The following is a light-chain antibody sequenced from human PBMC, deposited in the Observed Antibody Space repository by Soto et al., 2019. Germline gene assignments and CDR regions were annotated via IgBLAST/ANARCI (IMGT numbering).Light chain of an antibody. CDR1: QSVSNF. V-gene: IGKV3-11*01. CDR3: QQYGSSPRT. CDR2: DAS. J-gene: IGKJ1*01. Sequence: EIVLTQSPATLSLSPGERATLSCRASQSVSNFLAWYQQIPGQAPSLLIYDASNRATGIPARFSGSGSGTDFTLTISSLEPEDFAVYYCQQYGSSPRTFGQGTKVDIK.